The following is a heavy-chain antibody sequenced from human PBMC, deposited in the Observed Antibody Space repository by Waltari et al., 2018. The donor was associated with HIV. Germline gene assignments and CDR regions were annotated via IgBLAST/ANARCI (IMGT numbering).Heavy chain of an antibody. D-gene: IGHD1-26*01. CDR2: SYSGGSR. Sequence: EVQLVESGGGLIEPGGSLRLSCAASGLTVSSNYMSWVRQAPGKGLEWVAVSYSGGSRYYADAVKGRFTISRDNSKNTLSLHMNSLGPEDTAVYYCARDPRSSGYYGMDVWGQGTTVTVSS. CDR1: GLTVSSNY. J-gene: IGHJ6*02. CDR3: ARDPRSSGYYGMDV. V-gene: IGHV3-53*01.